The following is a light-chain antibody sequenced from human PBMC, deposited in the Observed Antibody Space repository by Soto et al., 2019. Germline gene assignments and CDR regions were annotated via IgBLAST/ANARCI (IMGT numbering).Light chain of an antibody. CDR2: GAS. CDR3: QHYGSLVLT. V-gene: IGKV3-20*01. J-gene: IGKJ4*01. Sequence: EIVLTQSPGTLSLSPGERATLSCRASQSVSSSYLAWYQQKPGQAPRLLIYGASSRDTGIPDRFSGSGSGTDFTLTISRLELEDFAVYYCQHYGSLVLTFGGGTKVEIK. CDR1: QSVSSSY.